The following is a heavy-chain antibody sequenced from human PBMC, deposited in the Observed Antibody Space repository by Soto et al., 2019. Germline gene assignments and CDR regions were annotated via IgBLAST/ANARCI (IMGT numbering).Heavy chain of an antibody. Sequence: PGGSLRLSCAASGFTFSSYSMNWVRQAPGKGLEWVSSISSSSSYIYYADSVKGRFTISRDNAKNSLYLQMNSLRAEDTAVYYCARVLEGDYAPGGDYWGQGTLVTVSS. J-gene: IGHJ4*02. CDR1: GFTFSSYS. V-gene: IGHV3-21*01. CDR2: ISSSSSYI. CDR3: ARVLEGDYAPGGDY. D-gene: IGHD4-17*01.